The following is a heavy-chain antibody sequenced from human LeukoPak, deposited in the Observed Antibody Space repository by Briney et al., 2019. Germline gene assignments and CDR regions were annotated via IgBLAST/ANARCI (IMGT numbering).Heavy chain of an antibody. V-gene: IGHV3-7*01. CDR1: GFTFSNFW. Sequence: GGPLRLSCAASGFTFSNFWMSWVRQAPGKGLEWVAGINKDGSEGFYVNSVKGRFTISRDNARNSLYLQINSLSAEDTAVYDCTRPEYDCIIGGDYWGQGALITVSP. CDR2: INKDGSEG. D-gene: IGHD3-16*01. J-gene: IGHJ4*02. CDR3: TRPEYDCIIGGDY.